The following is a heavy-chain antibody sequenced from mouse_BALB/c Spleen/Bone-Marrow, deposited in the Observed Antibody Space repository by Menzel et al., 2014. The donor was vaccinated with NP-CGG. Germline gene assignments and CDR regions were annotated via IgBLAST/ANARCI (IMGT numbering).Heavy chain of an antibody. CDR1: GYAFSRSW. D-gene: IGHD1-1*01. V-gene: IGHV1-80*01. CDR2: IYPGDDDT. CDR3: AGSTPLAY. Sequence: VQLQQSGAELVRPGSSVKISCKASGYAFSRSWMNWVKQRPGQGLEWIGQIYPGDDDTNYSGKFKGRATLTADKSSGTAYMQPSSLTSEDSAVYFCAGSTPLAYWGQGTLVTVSA. J-gene: IGHJ3*01.